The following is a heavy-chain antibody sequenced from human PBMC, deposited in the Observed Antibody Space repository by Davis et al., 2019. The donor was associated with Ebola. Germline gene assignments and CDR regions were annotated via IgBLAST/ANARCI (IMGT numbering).Heavy chain of an antibody. CDR2: ISWNSGSI. CDR1: GFTFDDYA. D-gene: IGHD6-19*01. Sequence: SLKISCAASGFTFDDYAMHWVRQAPGKGLEWVSGISWNSGSIGYADSVKGRFTISRDNSKNTLYLQMNSLRAADTAVYHCARDARAVAGTSDYWGQGTLVTVSS. J-gene: IGHJ4*02. V-gene: IGHV3-9*01. CDR3: ARDARAVAGTSDY.